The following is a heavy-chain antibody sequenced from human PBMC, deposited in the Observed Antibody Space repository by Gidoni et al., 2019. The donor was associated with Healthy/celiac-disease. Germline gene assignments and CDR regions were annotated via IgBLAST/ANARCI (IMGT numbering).Heavy chain of an antibody. Sequence: QAQLQQWGARRLRPSETLALTCAGYGASFSGSYWSWIRQPPGKGLEWIGEINHSGSPNYTPSLKSRLTISVDTSKTQFSLKLSSVPAAAPAVYYCASCGGDCPPTTYWYFDLWGRGTLVTVSS. D-gene: IGHD2-21*02. CDR3: ASCGGDCPPTTYWYFDL. CDR2: INHSGSP. J-gene: IGHJ2*01. V-gene: IGHV4-34*01. CDR1: GASFSGSY.